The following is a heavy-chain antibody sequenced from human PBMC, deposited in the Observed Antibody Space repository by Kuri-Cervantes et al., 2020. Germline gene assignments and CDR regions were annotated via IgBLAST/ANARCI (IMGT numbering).Heavy chain of an antibody. Sequence: GESLKISCAASGFTFSDYYMSWIRQAPGKGLEWVSYISSSDSTIYYADSVKGRFTISRDNAKNSLYLQMNSLRAEDTAVYYCAKGIAARRSYYYYYMDVWGKGTTVTVSS. CDR2: ISSSDSTI. CDR1: GFTFSDYY. V-gene: IGHV3-11*04. D-gene: IGHD6-6*01. J-gene: IGHJ6*03. CDR3: AKGIAARRSYYYYYMDV.